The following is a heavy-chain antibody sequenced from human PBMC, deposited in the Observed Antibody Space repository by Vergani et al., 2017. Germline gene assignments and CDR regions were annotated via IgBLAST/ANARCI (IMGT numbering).Heavy chain of an antibody. CDR1: GFTLSNYD. Sequence: QVQLVESGGGVVQRGGSLRLSCATSGFTLSNYDMQWIRQGPGKGLEFVAFIQFDGSNQYYADSVKGRFTLSRDFSKNTLYLQMNSLRTDDTATYYCAKHFRGWGIDYWGQGTQVMVSS. CDR2: IQFDGSNQ. D-gene: IGHD3-16*01. V-gene: IGHV3-30*02. J-gene: IGHJ4*02. CDR3: AKHFRGWGIDY.